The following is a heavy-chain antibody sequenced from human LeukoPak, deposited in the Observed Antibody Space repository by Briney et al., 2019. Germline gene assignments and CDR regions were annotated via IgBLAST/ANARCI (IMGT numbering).Heavy chain of an antibody. CDR3: ARDPIVGPTPYNWFDP. Sequence: ASVKVSCKASGYTFTGYYMHWVRQAPGQGLEWMGWINPNSGGTNYAQKFQGRVTMTRDTSITTAYMELSRLRSDDTAVYYCARDPIVGPTPYNWFDPWGQGTLVTVSS. CDR1: GYTFTGYY. CDR2: INPNSGGT. D-gene: IGHD1-26*01. J-gene: IGHJ5*02. V-gene: IGHV1-2*02.